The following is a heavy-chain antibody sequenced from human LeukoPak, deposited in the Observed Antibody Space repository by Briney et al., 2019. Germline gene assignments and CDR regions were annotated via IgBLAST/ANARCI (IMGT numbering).Heavy chain of an antibody. CDR2: IYYSGSN. V-gene: IGHV4-59*08. CDR1: GGSISSSY. Sequence: KASQTLSLTRTVSGGSISSSYWGWIRQPPGKGLEWIGYIYYSGSNNYNPSLKSRVTISVETSKNQFSLKLSSVTAADTAVYYCARLGRSSWLAYYFDYWGQGTLVTVSS. D-gene: IGHD6-13*01. J-gene: IGHJ4*02. CDR3: ARLGRSSWLAYYFDY.